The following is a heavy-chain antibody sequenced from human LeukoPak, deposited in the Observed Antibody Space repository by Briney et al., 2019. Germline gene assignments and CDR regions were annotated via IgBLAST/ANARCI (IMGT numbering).Heavy chain of an antibody. V-gene: IGHV4-4*07. CDR1: GGSISSYY. Sequence: PSETLSLTCTVSGGSISSYYWSWLRQSAGRGLEWNGRIYTSGSTNYNPSLKSRVTMSVDTSKNQFSLQLNSVTPEDTAVYYCAREGPAFDIWGQGTMVTVSS. CDR3: AREGPAFDI. J-gene: IGHJ3*02. CDR2: IYTSGST.